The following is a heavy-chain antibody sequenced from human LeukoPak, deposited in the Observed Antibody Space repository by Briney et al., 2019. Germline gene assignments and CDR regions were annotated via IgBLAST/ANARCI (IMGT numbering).Heavy chain of an antibody. CDR1: GGSISSSNYY. V-gene: IGHV4-39*01. CDR3: ARSLGIIRAFDI. D-gene: IGHD3-10*01. Sequence: SETLSLTCTVSGGSISSSNYYWGWIRQPPGKGGEWVGSISYSGSTYDNPSLKSRVTISVDASKKQFSLKMSSVTAADTAVYYCARSLGIIRAFDIWGQGTMVTVSS. J-gene: IGHJ3*02. CDR2: ISYSGST.